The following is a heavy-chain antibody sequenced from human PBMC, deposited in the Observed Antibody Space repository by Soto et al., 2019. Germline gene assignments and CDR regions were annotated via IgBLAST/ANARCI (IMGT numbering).Heavy chain of an antibody. D-gene: IGHD6-19*01. J-gene: IGHJ6*03. CDR3: ARDSSGGRSGYYYYMDV. V-gene: IGHV4-4*02. Sequence: SETLSLTCAVSSGSISSSNWWSWVRQPPGKGLEWIGEIYHSGSTNYNPSLKSRVTISVDKSKNQFSLKLSSVTAADTAVYYCARDSSGGRSGYYYYMDVWGKGTTVTVSS. CDR2: IYHSGST. CDR1: SGSISSSNW.